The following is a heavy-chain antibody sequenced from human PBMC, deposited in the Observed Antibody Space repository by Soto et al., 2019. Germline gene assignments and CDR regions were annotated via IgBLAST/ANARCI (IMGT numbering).Heavy chain of an antibody. J-gene: IGHJ4*02. CDR3: VPIKVYVGNSRLLDY. CDR2: INAGNGNT. CDR1: GYTFSSYA. D-gene: IGHD2-8*01. Sequence: ASGKVCCKASGYTFSSYAMHWVRQAPGQRLEWMGWINAGNGNTKYSQKFQGRVTITRDTSASTAYMELSSLRSEDTAVYYCVPIKVYVGNSRLLDYWSQVPLVTVSP. V-gene: IGHV1-3*01.